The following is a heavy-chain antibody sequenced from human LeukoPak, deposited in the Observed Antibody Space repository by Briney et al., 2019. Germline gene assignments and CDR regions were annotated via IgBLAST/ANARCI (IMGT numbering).Heavy chain of an antibody. Sequence: GGSLRLSCAASGFAFSSSWMLWVRQGPGKGLVWVARINGDGTYTKYADSVKGRFTISRYNTKNTLYLQMNSLRVEDTAVYYCARDLSLSFDYWGRGTLVTVSS. J-gene: IGHJ4*02. V-gene: IGHV3-74*01. CDR3: ARDLSLSFDY. CDR1: GFAFSSSW. CDR2: INGDGTYT.